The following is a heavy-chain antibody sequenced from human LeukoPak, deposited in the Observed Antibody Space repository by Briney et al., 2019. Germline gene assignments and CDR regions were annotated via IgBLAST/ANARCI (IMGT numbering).Heavy chain of an antibody. CDR1: GYSFTSYW. CDR3: ARREFDRRGSASYYYYYYMDV. CDR2: IYPGDSDT. J-gene: IGHJ6*03. Sequence: GESLKISCKGSGYSFTSYWIGWVRQMPGKGLEWMGIIYPGDSDTRYSPSFQGQVTISADKSISTAYLQWSSLKASDTAMYYCARREFDRRGSASYYYYYYMDVWGKGTTVTVSS. D-gene: IGHD3-10*01. V-gene: IGHV5-51*01.